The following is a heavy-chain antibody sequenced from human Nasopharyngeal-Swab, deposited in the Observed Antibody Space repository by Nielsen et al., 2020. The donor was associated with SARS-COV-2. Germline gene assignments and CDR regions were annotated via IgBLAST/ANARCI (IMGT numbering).Heavy chain of an antibody. CDR3: ARVARYEEDY. J-gene: IGHJ4*02. D-gene: IGHD1-14*01. CDR1: GFTFSSYS. Sequence: GGSLRLSCAASGFTFSSYSMNWVRQAPGKGMGWVASISSSSSYIYYADSVKGRFTISRDNAKNSLYLQMNSLRAEDTAVYYCARVARYEEDYWGQGTLVTVSS. CDR2: ISSSSSYI. V-gene: IGHV3-21*01.